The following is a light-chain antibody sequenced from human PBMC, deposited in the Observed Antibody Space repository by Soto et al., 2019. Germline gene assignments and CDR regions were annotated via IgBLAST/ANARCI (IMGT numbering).Light chain of an antibody. V-gene: IGLV3-21*04. J-gene: IGLJ1*01. CDR2: YDS. CDR3: QVWDIMTDNYV. CDR1: NIGDKR. Sequence: SYELTQPPSVSVAPEKTTTITCGGNNIGDKRVHWYRQKSSQAPVLLISYDSDRPSGIPERFSGSNSGNTATLTISRVEAGDEADYYCQVWDIMTDNYVFGGGTKLTVL.